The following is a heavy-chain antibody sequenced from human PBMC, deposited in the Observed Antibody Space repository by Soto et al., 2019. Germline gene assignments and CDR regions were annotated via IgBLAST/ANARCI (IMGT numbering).Heavy chain of an antibody. CDR1: GFTFSSYA. Sequence: LRLSCAASGFTFSSYAMSWVRQAPGKGLEWVSAISGSGGSTYYADSVKGRFTISRDNSKNTLYLQMNSLRAEDTAVYYCANTATYYYDSSGYRDYWGQGTLVTVSS. D-gene: IGHD3-22*01. V-gene: IGHV3-23*01. CDR3: ANTATYYYDSSGYRDY. J-gene: IGHJ4*02. CDR2: ISGSGGST.